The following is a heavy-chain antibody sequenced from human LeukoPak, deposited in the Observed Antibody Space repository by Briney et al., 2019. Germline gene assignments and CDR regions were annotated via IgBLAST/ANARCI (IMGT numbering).Heavy chain of an antibody. V-gene: IGHV1-69*13. CDR3: ARGLLDYDYGEYNWFDP. Sequence: SVKVSCKASGGTFSSYAISWVRQAPGQGLEWMGGIIPIFGTANYEQKFQGRVTITADESTSTAYMELSSLRSEDTAVYYCARGLLDYDYGEYNWFDPWGQGTLVTVSS. CDR1: GGTFSSYA. J-gene: IGHJ5*02. CDR2: IIPIFGTA. D-gene: IGHD4-17*01.